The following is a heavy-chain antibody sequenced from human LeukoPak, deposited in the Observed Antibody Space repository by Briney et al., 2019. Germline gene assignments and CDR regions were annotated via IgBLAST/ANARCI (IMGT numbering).Heavy chain of an antibody. CDR3: AKVYHPNDYEESSGIDF. CDR2: ISYDGSNK. Sequence: QPGGSLRLSCAASGFTFSSYGMHWVRQAPDKGLEWVAVISYDGSNKNYADSVKGRFTISRDNSKNTLYLQMNSLRAEDTAVYYCAKVYHPNDYEESSGIDFWGQGTLVTVSS. V-gene: IGHV3-30*18. J-gene: IGHJ4*02. D-gene: IGHD4-17*01. CDR1: GFTFSSYG.